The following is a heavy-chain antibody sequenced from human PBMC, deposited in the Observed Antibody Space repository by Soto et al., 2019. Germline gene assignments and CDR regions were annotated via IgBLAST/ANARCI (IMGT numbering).Heavy chain of an antibody. V-gene: IGHV1-18*04. D-gene: IGHD3-3*01. J-gene: IGHJ6*02. CDR2: ISAYNGNT. Sequence: ASVKVSCKASGYTFTSYGISWVRQAPGQGLEWMGWISAYNGNTNYAQKLQGRVTMTTDTSTSTAYMELRSLRSDDTAVYYCAREGGDYDFWSGYYHTYYYGMDVWGQGTTVTVSS. CDR3: AREGGDYDFWSGYYHTYYYGMDV. CDR1: GYTFTSYG.